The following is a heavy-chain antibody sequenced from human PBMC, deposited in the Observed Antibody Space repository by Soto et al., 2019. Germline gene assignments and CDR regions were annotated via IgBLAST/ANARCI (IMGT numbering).Heavy chain of an antibody. D-gene: IGHD3-3*02. V-gene: IGHV2-5*02. CDR1: GFSLTTSGVG. CDR3: VQFWSGFFVPRHRDAFDL. J-gene: IGHJ3*01. Sequence: QITLKESGPPLVRPTQTLTLACSLSGFSLTTSGVGVGWIRQPPGKALEFLALIYWDDDTRYRPSLRTRLTINKNTSKNLVVPTMTNVDPVDTATYYFVQFWSGFFVPRHRDAFDLWGQWTMVTVSS. CDR2: IYWDDDT.